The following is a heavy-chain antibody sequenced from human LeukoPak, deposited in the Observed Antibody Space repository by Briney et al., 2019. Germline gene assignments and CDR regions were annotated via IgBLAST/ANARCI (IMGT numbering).Heavy chain of an antibody. J-gene: IGHJ4*02. Sequence: PGGSLRLSCAASGFTFGSYAMSWVRQAPGKGLEWVSAISGSGGSTYYADSVKGRFTISRDNSKNTLYLQMNSLRAEDTAVYYCAKDEEVEVYYFDYWGQGTLVTVSS. CDR2: ISGSGGST. CDR1: GFTFGSYA. CDR3: AKDEEVEVYYFDY. D-gene: IGHD6-6*01. V-gene: IGHV3-23*01.